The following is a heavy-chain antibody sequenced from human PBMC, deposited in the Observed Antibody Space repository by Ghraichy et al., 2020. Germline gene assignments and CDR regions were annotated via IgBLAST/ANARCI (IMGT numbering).Heavy chain of an antibody. Sequence: ASVKVSCKASGYTFTSYGISWVRQAPGQGLEWMGWISAYNGNTNYAQKLQGRVTMTTDTSTSTAYMELRSLRSDDTAVYYCAVTRHGYSSSSSRGYFDYWGQGTLVTVSS. CDR1: GYTFTSYG. V-gene: IGHV1-18*04. D-gene: IGHD6-6*01. CDR3: AVTRHGYSSSSSRGYFDY. CDR2: ISAYNGNT. J-gene: IGHJ4*02.